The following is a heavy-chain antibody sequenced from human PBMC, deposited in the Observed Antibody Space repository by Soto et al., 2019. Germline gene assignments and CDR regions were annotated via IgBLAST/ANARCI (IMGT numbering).Heavy chain of an antibody. J-gene: IGHJ5*02. D-gene: IGHD4-17*01. Sequence: EVQLLESGGGLVQPGGSLRLSCAASGFTFSSYAMSWVRQAPGKGLEWVSAISGSGGSTYYNPSLKSRVTISVDTSKNQFSLKLSSVTAADTAVYYCARRATVTNNWFDPWGQGTLVTVSS. CDR3: ARRATVTNNWFDP. CDR1: GFTFSSYA. V-gene: IGHV3-23*01. CDR2: ISGSGGST.